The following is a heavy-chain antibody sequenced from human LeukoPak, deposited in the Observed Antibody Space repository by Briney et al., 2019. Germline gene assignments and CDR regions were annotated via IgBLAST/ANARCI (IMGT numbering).Heavy chain of an antibody. CDR3: ARGPLSDDFWSSYCLDY. CDR1: GFTFSSYS. D-gene: IGHD3-3*01. V-gene: IGHV3-21*01. Sequence: PGGSLRLSCAASGFTFSSYSMNWVRQAPGKGLEWVSSISSSSSYIYYADSVKGRFTISRDNAKNSLYLQMNSLRAEDTAVYYCARGPLSDDFWSSYCLDYWGQGTLVTVSS. CDR2: ISSSSSYI. J-gene: IGHJ4*02.